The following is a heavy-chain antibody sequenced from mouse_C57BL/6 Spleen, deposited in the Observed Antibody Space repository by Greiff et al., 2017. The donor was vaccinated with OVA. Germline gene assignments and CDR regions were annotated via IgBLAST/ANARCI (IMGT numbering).Heavy chain of an antibody. V-gene: IGHV1-52*01. D-gene: IGHD1-1*01. J-gene: IGHJ3*01. CDR3: ARGDYYGSSYVGFAY. CDR1: GYTFTSYW. Sequence: QVQLKQPGAELVRPGSSVKLSCKASGYTFTSYWMHWVKQRPIQGLEWIGNIDPSDSETHYNQKFKDKATLTVDKSSSTAYMQLSSLTSEDSAVYYCARGDYYGSSYVGFAYWGQGTLVTVSA. CDR2: IDPSDSET.